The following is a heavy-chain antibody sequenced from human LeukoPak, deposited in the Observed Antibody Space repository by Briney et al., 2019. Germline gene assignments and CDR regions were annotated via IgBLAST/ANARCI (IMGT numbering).Heavy chain of an antibody. D-gene: IGHD5-12*01. CDR3: ARGGSSGYDPFDY. J-gene: IGHJ4*02. Sequence: PSETLSLTCSDSGGSIRNYYWSWIRQPPGKGLEWIGYIFYSGSTNNNPSLKSRVTISVDTSKNQFSLKLTSVTAADTAVYYCARGGSSGYDPFDYWGQGTLVTVSS. CDR1: GGSIRNYY. V-gene: IGHV4-59*01. CDR2: IFYSGST.